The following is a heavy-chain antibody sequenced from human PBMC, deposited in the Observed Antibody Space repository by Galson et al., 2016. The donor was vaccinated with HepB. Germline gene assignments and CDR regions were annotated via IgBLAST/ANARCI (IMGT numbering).Heavy chain of an antibody. V-gene: IGHV1-46*01. CDR3: AREGLKDITDYDY. D-gene: IGHD3-3*01. J-gene: IGHJ4*02. Sequence: SVKASCKASGYSFTSHYIHWVRQAPGPGFEWMGTINVSGGRTSYSPRFQGRVTMTRDTSTSTVYLDPSSLRSEDTAVYFCAREGLKDITDYDYWGQGTLVTVSS. CDR1: GYSFTSHY. CDR2: INVSGGRT.